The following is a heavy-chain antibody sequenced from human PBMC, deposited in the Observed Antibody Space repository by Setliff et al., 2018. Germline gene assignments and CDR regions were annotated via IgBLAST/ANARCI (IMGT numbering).Heavy chain of an antibody. CDR1: GASINRDY. CDR3: APRRGPFQH. V-gene: IGHV4-4*08. Sequence: PSETLSLTCSVSGASINRDYWNWIRQPPGKGLEWIGYSSTSGCTNYNPSLKSRVTISVDTSNNQFSLKLSSVTAADTAVYYCAPRRGPFQHWGQGTLVTVSS. CDR2: SSTSGCT. J-gene: IGHJ1*01.